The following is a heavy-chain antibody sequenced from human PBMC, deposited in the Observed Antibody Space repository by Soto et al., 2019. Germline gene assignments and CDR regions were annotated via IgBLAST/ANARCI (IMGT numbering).Heavy chain of an antibody. CDR3: ARDKSSWHTTSFDY. CDR2: ISSSSSYI. Sequence: ESGGGLVKPGGSLRLSCAASGFTFRSYSMNWVRQAPGKGLEWVSSISSSSSYIYYADSVKGRFTISRDNAKNSLYLQMNSLRAEDTAVYYCARDKSSWHTTSFDYWGQGTLVTVSS. V-gene: IGHV3-21*01. CDR1: GFTFRSYS. J-gene: IGHJ4*02. D-gene: IGHD6-13*01.